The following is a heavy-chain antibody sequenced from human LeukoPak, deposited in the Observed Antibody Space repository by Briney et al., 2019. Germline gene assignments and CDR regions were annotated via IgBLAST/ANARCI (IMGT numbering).Heavy chain of an antibody. Sequence: PGGSLSLSCAASGFTFSSYSMNWVRQAPGKGLEWVSAISGSGGSTYYADSVKGRFTISRDNAKNSLYLQMNSLRVEDTAVYYCARNFYETTGFYYDAFDIWGQGTAVTVSS. J-gene: IGHJ3*02. V-gene: IGHV3-21*01. CDR3: ARNFYETTGFYYDAFDI. CDR2: ISGSGGST. CDR1: GFTFSSYS. D-gene: IGHD3-22*01.